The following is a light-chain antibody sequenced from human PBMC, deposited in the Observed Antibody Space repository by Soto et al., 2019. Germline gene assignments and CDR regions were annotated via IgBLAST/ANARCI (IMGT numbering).Light chain of an antibody. V-gene: IGKV3-15*01. J-gene: IGKJ2*01. CDR3: QQYNKWPYT. CDR2: GGS. CDR1: QPVSRN. Sequence: EIVMTQSPATLSVSPGETVTLSCRASQPVSRNFAWYRQKLGQAPTLLIYGGSTRTTGIPGRFSGSGSGTELTLTISSLQSEDFAVYYCQQYNKWPYTFGQGTKLGDQT.